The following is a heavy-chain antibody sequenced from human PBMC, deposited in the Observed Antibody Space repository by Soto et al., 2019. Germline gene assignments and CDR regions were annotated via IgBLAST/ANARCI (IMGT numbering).Heavy chain of an antibody. V-gene: IGHV2-5*02. Sequence: QITLKESGPTLVKPTQTLTLTCTFSGFSLSTSGVGVGWIRQPPGKALEWLALIYWDDDKRYSPSLKSRLTINKDTSKNQVVLTITTMDPVDTATYYCANSRYDILTGYYGDNWFDPWGQGTLVTVSS. D-gene: IGHD3-9*01. J-gene: IGHJ5*02. CDR3: ANSRYDILTGYYGDNWFDP. CDR2: IYWDDDK. CDR1: GFSLSTSGVG.